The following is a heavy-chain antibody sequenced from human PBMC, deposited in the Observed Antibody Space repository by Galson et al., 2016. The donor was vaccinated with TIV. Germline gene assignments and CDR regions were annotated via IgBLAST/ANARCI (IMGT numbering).Heavy chain of an antibody. V-gene: IGHV1-18*01. CDR3: AKVVSTLYTYGPFDQ. CDR2: MSADNGDT. CDR1: SYTFRNYG. D-gene: IGHD5-18*01. Sequence: SVKVSCKASSYTFRNYGITWIRQAPGQGLEWMGWMSADNGDTTYAQKLRGRVLISRDNSKNTLFLQMNSLRAEDTAVYYCAKVVSTLYTYGPFDQWGQGTLVTVSS. J-gene: IGHJ4*02.